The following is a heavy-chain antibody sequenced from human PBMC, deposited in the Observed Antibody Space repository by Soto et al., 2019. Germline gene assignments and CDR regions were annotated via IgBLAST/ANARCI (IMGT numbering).Heavy chain of an antibody. CDR2: IRSRPYGVTT. D-gene: IGHD5-12*01. CDR1: GFTFGDYA. J-gene: IGHJ4*02. V-gene: IGHV3-49*03. Sequence: PGGSLRLSCTGSGFTFGDYAMSWFRQAPGEGLEWVGFIRSRPYGVTTEYAASVKGRFTISRDDSKSIAYLQMNSLTTEDTAVYYCSRGIWEMATIRPENYWGQGPLVTVSS. CDR3: SRGIWEMATIRPENY.